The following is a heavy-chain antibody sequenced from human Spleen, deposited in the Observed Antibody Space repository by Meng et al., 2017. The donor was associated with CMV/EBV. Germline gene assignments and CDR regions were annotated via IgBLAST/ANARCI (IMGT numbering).Heavy chain of an antibody. J-gene: IGHJ4*02. CDR3: AREDSYGSFDF. CDR2: ISIDGGTK. V-gene: IGHV3-33*08. CDR1: GFALNSYS. D-gene: IGHD5-18*01. Sequence: GESLKISCAASGFALNSYSMHWVRQAPGKGLEWVTVISIDGGTKYYADSVKGRFTISRDNAKKSLYLQMNSLRAEDTAVYYCAREDSYGSFDFWGQGALVTVSS.